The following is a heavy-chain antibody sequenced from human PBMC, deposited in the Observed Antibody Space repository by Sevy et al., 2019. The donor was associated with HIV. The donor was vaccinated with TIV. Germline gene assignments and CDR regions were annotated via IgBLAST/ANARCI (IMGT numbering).Heavy chain of an antibody. V-gene: IGHV3-30*04. CDR3: AKDRGEILHSAFDY. D-gene: IGHD3-16*01. Sequence: GGSLRLSCAASGFTFSDYSMHWVRQAPGKGLEWVAVISYDGRNNKYNADSVKGRFTISRDNSMNTLYLQMNSLRVEDTAIYYCAKDRGEILHSAFDYWGQGTLVTVSS. J-gene: IGHJ4*02. CDR2: ISYDGRNNK. CDR1: GFTFSDYS.